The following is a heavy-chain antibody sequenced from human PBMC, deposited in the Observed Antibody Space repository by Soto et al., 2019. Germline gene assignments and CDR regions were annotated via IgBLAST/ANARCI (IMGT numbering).Heavy chain of an antibody. D-gene: IGHD4-17*01. CDR2: ISYTGNS. Sequence: QVQLQESGPGLVKPSETLSLTCRVSGGSVSSPFYYWSWIRQPPGKGLEWIGYISYTGNSSCIPSLKSRVTISIDTSTNQFSLKLSSVTAADTAVYYCARVGGDDFGDSGGFDYWGQGTLVTVSS. CDR1: GGSVSSPFYY. CDR3: ARVGGDDFGDSGGFDY. J-gene: IGHJ4*02. V-gene: IGHV4-61*01.